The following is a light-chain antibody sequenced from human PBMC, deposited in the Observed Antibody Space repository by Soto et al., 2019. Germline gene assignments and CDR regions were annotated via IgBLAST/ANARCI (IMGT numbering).Light chain of an antibody. CDR1: QSISSW. J-gene: IGKJ1*01. V-gene: IGKV1-5*01. Sequence: DIQMTQSPSTLSASVGDRVTITCRASQSISSWLAWYQQKPGKAPKLLIYDASSLEGGVPSRFSGSGSGTEFTLSISSLQPEDFATYYFQQYQSYVWTFGQGTKVEIK. CDR3: QQYQSYVWT. CDR2: DAS.